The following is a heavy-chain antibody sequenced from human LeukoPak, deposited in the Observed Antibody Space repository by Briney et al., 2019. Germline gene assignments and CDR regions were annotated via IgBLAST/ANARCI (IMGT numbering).Heavy chain of an antibody. Sequence: PGGSLRLSCAASGFTFSTYAMSWVRQVPGKGLEWVSAISGSGGSTYYADSVKGRFTISRDNSKNTLYLQMNSLRAEDTAVYYCAKGQSVVVTAAADYWGQGTLVTVSS. CDR3: AKGQSVVVTAAADY. CDR2: ISGSGGST. V-gene: IGHV3-23*01. D-gene: IGHD2-21*02. J-gene: IGHJ4*02. CDR1: GFTFSTYA.